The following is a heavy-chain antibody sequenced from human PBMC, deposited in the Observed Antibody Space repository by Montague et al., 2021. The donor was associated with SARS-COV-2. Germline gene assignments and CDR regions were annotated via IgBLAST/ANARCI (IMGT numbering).Heavy chain of an antibody. V-gene: IGHV4-34*01. CDR3: ARVAGGCCHDSSDYFDY. Sequence: SETLSLTCAVYGGSFSGHYWSWIRQPPGKGLEWLGEINQSGSTNYNASLKSRVTLSVDTSKKQFSLKLSSLTAADTAVYYCARVAGGCCHDSSDYFDYWGQGSLVTVSS. J-gene: IGHJ4*02. CDR1: GGSFSGHY. CDR2: INQSGST. D-gene: IGHD3-22*01.